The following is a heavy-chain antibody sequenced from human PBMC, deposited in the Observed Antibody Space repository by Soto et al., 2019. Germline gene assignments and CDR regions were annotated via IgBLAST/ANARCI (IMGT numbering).Heavy chain of an antibody. Sequence: QVQLQESGPGLVKPSETLSLTCTVSGGSISSYYWSWIRQPPGKGLEWIGYIYYSGSTNYNPSLKSRVTISVDTSKNQFSLKLSSVTAADTAVYYCARLSSSHYFYYYYGMDVWGQGTTVTVSS. CDR3: ARLSSSHYFYYYYGMDV. V-gene: IGHV4-59*01. CDR2: IYYSGST. J-gene: IGHJ6*02. CDR1: GGSISSYY. D-gene: IGHD6-6*01.